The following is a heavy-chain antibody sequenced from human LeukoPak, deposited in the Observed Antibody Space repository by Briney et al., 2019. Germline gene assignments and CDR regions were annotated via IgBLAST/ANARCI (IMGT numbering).Heavy chain of an antibody. V-gene: IGHV4-34*01. CDR1: GGSFSGYY. Sequence: SETLSLTCAVYGGSFSGYYWRWIRQPPGKGLEWIGEINHSGSTNYNPSLKSRVTISVDTSKNRFSLKLSSVTAADTAVYYCARMGLRDDNFDYWGQGTLVTVSS. CDR3: ARMGLRDDNFDY. CDR2: INHSGST. J-gene: IGHJ4*02. D-gene: IGHD5-12*01.